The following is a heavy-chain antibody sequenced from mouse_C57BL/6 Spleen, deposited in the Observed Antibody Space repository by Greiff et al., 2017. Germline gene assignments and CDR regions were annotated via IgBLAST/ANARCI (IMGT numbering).Heavy chain of an antibody. V-gene: IGHV7-3*01. CDR2: IRNKANGNTT. D-gene: IGHD1-1*01. CDR1: GFSFTDYY. J-gene: IGHJ2*01. Sequence: EVQLVESGGGLVQPGGSLSLSCAASGFSFTDYYMRWVRQPPGKALEWLGFIRNKANGNTTEYSASVMGRCTISSDTSQSILYLQMNAQGAEDSATYYCARNDTVVDYFGYWGQGTTLTV. CDR3: ARNDTVVDYFGY.